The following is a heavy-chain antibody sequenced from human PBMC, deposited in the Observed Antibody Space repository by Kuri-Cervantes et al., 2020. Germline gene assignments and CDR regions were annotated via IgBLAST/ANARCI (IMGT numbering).Heavy chain of an antibody. V-gene: IGHV3-48*01. J-gene: IGHJ4*02. CDR3: ARADDSRWHCFDY. CDR2: ISSSSTI. D-gene: IGHD6-13*01. Sequence: GESLKISCAASGFTFSSYSMNWVRQAPGKGLEWVSYISSSSTIYYADSVKGRFTISRDNSKKTLSLQMDSLMTEDTAIYYCARADDSRWHCFDYWGQGNLVTVSS. CDR1: GFTFSSYS.